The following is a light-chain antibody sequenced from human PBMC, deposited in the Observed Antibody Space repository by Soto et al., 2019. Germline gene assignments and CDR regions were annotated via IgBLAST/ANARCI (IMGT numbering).Light chain of an antibody. CDR1: SSNIGAGYD. CDR2: GNS. Sequence: QSVLTQPPPVSGAPGQRVTISCTGSSSNIGAGYDVHWYQQLPGTAPKLLIYGNSNRPSGVPDRFSGSKSGTSASLAITGLQAEDEADYYCQSYDSSLSAYVFGTGNKVTV. V-gene: IGLV1-40*01. CDR3: QSYDSSLSAYV. J-gene: IGLJ1*01.